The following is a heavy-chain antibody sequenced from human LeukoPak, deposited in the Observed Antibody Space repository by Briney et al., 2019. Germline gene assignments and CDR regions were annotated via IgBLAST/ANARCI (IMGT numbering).Heavy chain of an antibody. CDR1: GGSISSYY. CDR3: ARGYVYDFWRAGQAFDI. J-gene: IGHJ3*02. D-gene: IGHD3-3*01. CDR2: IYYSGST. V-gene: IGHV4-59*12. Sequence: PSETLSLTCTVSGGSISSYYWSWIRQPPGKGLEWIGYIYYSGSTNYNPSLKSRVTMSVDTSKNQFSLKLSSVTAADTAVYYCARGYVYDFWRAGQAFDIWGQGTMVTVSS.